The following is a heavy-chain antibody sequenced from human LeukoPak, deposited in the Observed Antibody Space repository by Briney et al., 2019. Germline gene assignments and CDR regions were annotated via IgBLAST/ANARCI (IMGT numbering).Heavy chain of an antibody. CDR3: AKGYSRAKVRGEAYAFDI. CDR2: ISSSSSTI. D-gene: IGHD3-10*01. V-gene: IGHV3-48*04. J-gene: IGHJ3*02. Sequence: PGGSLRLSCAASGFTFSSYSMNWVRQAPGKGLEWVSYISSSSSTIYYADSVKGRFTISRDNAKNSLYLQMNSLRAEDTAVYYCAKGYSRAKVRGEAYAFDIWGQGTMVTVSS. CDR1: GFTFSSYS.